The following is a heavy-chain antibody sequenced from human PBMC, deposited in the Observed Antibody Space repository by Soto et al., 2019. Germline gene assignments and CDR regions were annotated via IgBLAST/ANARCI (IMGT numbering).Heavy chain of an antibody. D-gene: IGHD2-15*01. Sequence: GASVKVSCKASAYSFSSYGISWVRQAPGQGLEWMGWISAYNGNTNYAQKLQGRVTMTTDTSTSTAYMELRSLRSDDTAVYYCASLTRYCSGGSCYPTPRYWGQGTLVTVSS. CDR3: ASLTRYCSGGSCYPTPRY. J-gene: IGHJ4*02. V-gene: IGHV1-18*04. CDR2: ISAYNGNT. CDR1: AYSFSSYG.